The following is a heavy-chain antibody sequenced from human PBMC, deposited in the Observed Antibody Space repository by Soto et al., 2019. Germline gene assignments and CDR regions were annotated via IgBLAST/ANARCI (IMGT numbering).Heavy chain of an antibody. D-gene: IGHD3-3*01. J-gene: IGHJ5*02. V-gene: IGHV4-34*01. CDR1: GGSFSGYY. CDR3: ARTPLDFGSAPTNWFDP. CDR2: INHSGST. Sequence: SETLSLTCAVYGGSFSGYYWSWIRQPPGKGLEWIGEINHSGSTNYNPSLKSRVTISVDTSKNQFSLKLSSVTAADTAVYYCARTPLDFGSAPTNWFDPWGQGNLVTVSS.